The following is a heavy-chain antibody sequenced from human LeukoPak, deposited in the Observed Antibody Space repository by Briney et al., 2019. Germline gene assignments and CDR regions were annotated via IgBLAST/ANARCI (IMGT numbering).Heavy chain of an antibody. D-gene: IGHD2-2*01. CDR1: GFTFSSYA. V-gene: IGHV3-23*01. CDR3: AKDSPSIYHGANYYYGMDV. Sequence: GSLRLSCAASGFTFSSYAMSWVRQAPGKGLEWVSAISGSGGSTYYADSVKGRFTISRDNSKNTLYLQMNSLRAEDTAVYYCAKDSPSIYHGANYYYGMDVWGQETTVTVSS. J-gene: IGHJ6*02. CDR2: ISGSGGST.